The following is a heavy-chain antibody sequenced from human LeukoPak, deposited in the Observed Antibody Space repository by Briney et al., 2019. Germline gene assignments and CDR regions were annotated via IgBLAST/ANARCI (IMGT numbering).Heavy chain of an antibody. J-gene: IGHJ5*02. Sequence: ASVKVSCKASGYTFTSYGISRVRQAPGQGLEWMGWICAYNDNPHYVQKLQGRVTMTTDTSPSTAYMELRSLRTADTAVSYFARAEWPRGFDPWGQGTLVTVSS. V-gene: IGHV1-18*01. D-gene: IGHD3-3*01. CDR2: ICAYNDNP. CDR3: ARAEWPRGFDP. CDR1: GYTFTSYG.